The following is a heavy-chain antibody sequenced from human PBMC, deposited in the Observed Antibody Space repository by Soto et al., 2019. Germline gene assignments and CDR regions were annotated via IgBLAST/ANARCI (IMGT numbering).Heavy chain of an antibody. V-gene: IGHV3-21*01. J-gene: IGHJ4*02. Sequence: EVQLVESGGGLVKPGGSLRLSCAASGFTFSSYSMNWVRQAPGKGLEWVSSISSSSSYIYYADSVKGRFTISRDNAKNSLYLQMNSLRAEDTAVYYCARVAYYGAGFLFDYWGQGTLVTVSS. CDR3: ARVAYYGAGFLFDY. D-gene: IGHD3-10*01. CDR2: ISSSSSYI. CDR1: GFTFSSYS.